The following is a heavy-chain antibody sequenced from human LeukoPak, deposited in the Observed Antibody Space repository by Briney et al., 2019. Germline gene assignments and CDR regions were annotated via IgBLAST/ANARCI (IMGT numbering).Heavy chain of an antibody. Sequence: GGSLRLSCAASGFTFSSYAMSGVGQAPGKGLEWVSAISGRGGSTYYADSVKGRFTISTDNSKNTLYLQMNSLRAEDTAVYYCAKMDFWSGYPDYWGQGTLVTVSS. CDR1: GFTFSSYA. CDR3: AKMDFWSGYPDY. V-gene: IGHV3-23*01. J-gene: IGHJ4*02. D-gene: IGHD3-3*01. CDR2: ISGRGGST.